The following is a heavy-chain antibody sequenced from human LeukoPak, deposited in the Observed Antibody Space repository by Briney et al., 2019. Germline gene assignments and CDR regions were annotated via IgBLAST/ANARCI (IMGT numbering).Heavy chain of an antibody. CDR1: GGSISSGGYY. V-gene: IGHV4-30-4*08. CDR3: ARVKVESDSSGYYYLDY. Sequence: PSQTLSLTCTVSGGSISSGGYYWSWIRQHPGKGLEWIVYIYYSGSTYYNPSLKSRVTISVDTSKNQFSLKLSSVTAADTAVYYCARVKVESDSSGYYYLDYWGQGTLVTVSS. J-gene: IGHJ4*02. D-gene: IGHD3-22*01. CDR2: IYYSGST.